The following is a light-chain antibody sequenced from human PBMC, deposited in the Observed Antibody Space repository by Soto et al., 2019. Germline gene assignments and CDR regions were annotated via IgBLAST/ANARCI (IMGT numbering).Light chain of an antibody. CDR3: AAWDDSLTAHV. CDR1: KNDIGVYDF. V-gene: IGLV2-8*01. J-gene: IGLJ1*01. Sequence: QSVLTQPPSASGSPGQSVTISCTGTKNDIGVYDFVSWYQHHPGKAPRLIIYEVVQRPSGVPDRFSGSKSGTSASLAITGLQSEDEADYYCAAWDDSLTAHVFGVGTKVNVL. CDR2: EVV.